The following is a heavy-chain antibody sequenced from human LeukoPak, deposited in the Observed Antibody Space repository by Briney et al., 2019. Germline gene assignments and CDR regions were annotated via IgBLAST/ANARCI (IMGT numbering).Heavy chain of an antibody. CDR3: ARDSTIRGLYYDILTGYYNAYWGY. CDR2: ISSSSSYI. J-gene: IGHJ4*02. D-gene: IGHD3-9*01. CDR1: GFTFSSYS. Sequence: GGSLRLSCAASGFTFSSYSMNWIRQAPGKGLEWVSSISSSSSYIYYADSVKGRFTISRDNAKNSLYLQMNSLTGEDTAVYYCARDSTIRGLYYDILTGYYNAYWGYWGQGTLVTVSS. V-gene: IGHV3-21*01.